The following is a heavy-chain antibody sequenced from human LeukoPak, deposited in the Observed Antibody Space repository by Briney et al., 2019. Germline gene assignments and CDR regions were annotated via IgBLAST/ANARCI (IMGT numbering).Heavy chain of an antibody. J-gene: IGHJ4*02. D-gene: IGHD6-19*01. CDR3: ARGGRSGWYRGYFDY. CDR2: INHSGST. CDR1: GGSISSSSYY. V-gene: IGHV4-39*07. Sequence: SETLSLTCTVSGGSISSSSYYWGWIRQPPGKGLEWIGEINHSGSTNYNPSLKSRVTISVDTSKNQFSLKLSSVTAADTAVYHCARGGRSGWYRGYFDYWGQGTLVTVSS.